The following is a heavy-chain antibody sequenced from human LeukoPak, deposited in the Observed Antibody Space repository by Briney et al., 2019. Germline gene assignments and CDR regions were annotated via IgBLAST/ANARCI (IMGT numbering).Heavy chain of an antibody. V-gene: IGHV3-13*01. D-gene: IGHD1-1*01. CDR2: IGTASDT. CDR1: GFTFSSFD. J-gene: IGHJ6*03. Sequence: GGSLRLSCAASGFTFSSFDMHWVRQPTGQGLEWVSTIGTASDTYYPGSVEGRFTLSRDNAKNSLYLQMNSLIAGDTAVYYCARGPPRGKYYYMDVWGKGTTVTVSS. CDR3: ARGPPRGKYYYMDV.